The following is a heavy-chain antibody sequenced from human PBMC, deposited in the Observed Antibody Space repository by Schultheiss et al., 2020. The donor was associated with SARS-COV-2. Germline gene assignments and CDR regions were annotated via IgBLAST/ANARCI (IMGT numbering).Heavy chain of an antibody. CDR2: IWYDGSNK. J-gene: IGHJ4*02. Sequence: GGSLRLSCAASGFTFSSYGMHWVRQAPGKGLEWVAVIWYDGSNKDYGDSVKGRFTISRDNSKNTLYLQMNSLRVEDTAVYYCVKSPGVAVAGTISFDYWGQGTLVTVSS. D-gene: IGHD6-19*01. CDR3: VKSPGVAVAGTISFDY. V-gene: IGHV3-33*06. CDR1: GFTFSSYG.